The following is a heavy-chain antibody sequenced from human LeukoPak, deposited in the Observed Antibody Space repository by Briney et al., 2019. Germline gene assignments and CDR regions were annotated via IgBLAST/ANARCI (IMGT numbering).Heavy chain of an antibody. CDR2: ISSSGSTI. Sequence: GGSLRLSCAASGFTFSDYYMSWIRQAPGKGLEWVSYISSSGSTIYYAGSVKGRFTISRDNSKNTLYLQMNSLRAEDTAVYYCAKDSVAVAVGWVYFDYRGQGTLVTVSS. CDR1: GFTFSDYY. V-gene: IGHV3-11*04. D-gene: IGHD6-19*01. J-gene: IGHJ4*02. CDR3: AKDSVAVAVGWVYFDY.